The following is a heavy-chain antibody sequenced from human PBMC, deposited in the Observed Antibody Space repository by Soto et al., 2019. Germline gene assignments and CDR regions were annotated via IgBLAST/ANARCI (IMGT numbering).Heavy chain of an antibody. CDR3: ARGYYDFWSGYYFYYYYMDV. J-gene: IGHJ6*03. CDR1: GGSFSGYY. D-gene: IGHD3-3*01. V-gene: IGHV4-34*01. Sequence: SLTCAVYGGSFSGYYWSWIRQPPGKGLEWIGEINHSGSTNYNPSLKSRVTISVDTSKNQFSLKLSSVTAADTAVYYCARGYYDFWSGYYFYYYYMDVWGKGTTVTVSS. CDR2: INHSGST.